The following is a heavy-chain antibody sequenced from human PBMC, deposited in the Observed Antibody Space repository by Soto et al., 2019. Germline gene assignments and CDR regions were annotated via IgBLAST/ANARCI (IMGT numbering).Heavy chain of an antibody. CDR1: GFTFSSYA. CDR2: ISDNGGSI. Sequence: EVQLLESGGGLVQPGGSLRLSCAASGFTFSSYAMSWVRQAPGKGLGWVSTISDNGGSIYYADSVEGRFTISRDNSKTTLYVQMHSLRAEDTAVYYCAKGSYSDSSGYYLPNKDAFDIWGQGTMVTVSS. D-gene: IGHD3-22*01. V-gene: IGHV3-23*01. J-gene: IGHJ3*02. CDR3: AKGSYSDSSGYYLPNKDAFDI.